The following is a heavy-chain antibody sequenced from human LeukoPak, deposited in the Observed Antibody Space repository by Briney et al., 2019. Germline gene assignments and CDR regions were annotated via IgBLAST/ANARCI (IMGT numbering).Heavy chain of an antibody. CDR3: ARGKLYSYETTSYYGPFDC. Sequence: GGSLRLSCAASGFSVSSTYLTWVRQTPGKELEWLSVLYSNGIISYADSVKGRFTISRDSSENAVCLQMDNLRSEDTALYFCARGKLYSYETTSYYGPFDCRGQGTLVTVSS. CDR1: GFSVSSTY. D-gene: IGHD3-22*01. V-gene: IGHV3-53*01. CDR2: LYSNGII. J-gene: IGHJ4*02.